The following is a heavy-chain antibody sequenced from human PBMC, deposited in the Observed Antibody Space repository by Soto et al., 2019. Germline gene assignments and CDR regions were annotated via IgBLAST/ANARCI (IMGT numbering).Heavy chain of an antibody. Sequence: ASVKVSCKASGYTFSGNYIHWLRQAPGQGPEWMGWINPTSGGTNYAQKFQGWVTMTRDTSISTAYMEVSRLKSDDTAVYYCARERGTRFMDFWGQGTTVTVSS. D-gene: IGHD3-16*01. J-gene: IGHJ6*02. CDR3: ARERGTRFMDF. V-gene: IGHV1-2*04. CDR1: GYTFSGNY. CDR2: INPTSGGT.